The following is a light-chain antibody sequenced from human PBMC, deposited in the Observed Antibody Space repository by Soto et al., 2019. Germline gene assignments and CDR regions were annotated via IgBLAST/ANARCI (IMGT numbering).Light chain of an antibody. CDR2: DVS. J-gene: IGLJ1*01. V-gene: IGLV2-14*01. Sequence: QSALTQPASVSGSPGQSITISCTGTSSDVGGYNYASWYQQHPGKAPKLMIYDVSNRPSGVSNRFSGSKSGNTASLTISGLQAEDEADYYCSSYTSSSTVFGTGTKLTVL. CDR1: SSDVGGYNY. CDR3: SSYTSSSTV.